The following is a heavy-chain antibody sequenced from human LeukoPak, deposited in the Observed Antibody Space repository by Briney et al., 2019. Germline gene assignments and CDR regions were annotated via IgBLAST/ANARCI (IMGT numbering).Heavy chain of an antibody. D-gene: IGHD6-6*01. CDR2: ITDSADST. J-gene: IGHJ4*02. Sequence: GGSLRLSCVASGFTFRGYAMSWVRQAPGKGLDWVSAITDSADSTYHADSVKGRFTISRDNSRNTLYLQMNGLRAEDTAVYYCAKGSRSSRPYYFDYWGQGILVTVSS. CDR3: AKGSRSSRPYYFDY. V-gene: IGHV3-23*01. CDR1: GFTFRGYA.